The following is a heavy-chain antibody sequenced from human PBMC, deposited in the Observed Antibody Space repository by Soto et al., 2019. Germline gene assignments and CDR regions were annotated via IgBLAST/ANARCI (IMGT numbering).Heavy chain of an antibody. J-gene: IGHJ3*02. Sequence: SETLSLTCTVSGGSISSGGYYWSWIRQHPGKGLVWIGYIYYSGSTYYNPSLKSRVTISVDTSKNQFSLKLSSVTAADTAVYNSARGTRGEPAGNAFEIWGQGTMLTV. CDR2: IYYSGST. CDR1: GGSISSGGYY. CDR3: ARGTRGEPAGNAFEI. D-gene: IGHD3-16*01. V-gene: IGHV4-31*03.